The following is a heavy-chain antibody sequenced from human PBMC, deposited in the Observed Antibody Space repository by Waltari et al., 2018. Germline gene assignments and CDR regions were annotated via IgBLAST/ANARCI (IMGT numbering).Heavy chain of an antibody. J-gene: IGHJ3*02. V-gene: IGHV1-69-2*01. CDR1: GYTLSNYY. D-gene: IGHD3-3*02. Sequence: EVRLLQSGAEVKKPGTTLKISCRLSGYTLSNYYIHWIQQAPGKGRQWMGLVNPEDGQTKYAEALQGRSSMTADSSTETVYMELTSLTSDDSAVYYCATALGDSISASRPFEIWGQGTVITVSS. CDR2: VNPEDGQT. CDR3: ATALGDSISASRPFEI.